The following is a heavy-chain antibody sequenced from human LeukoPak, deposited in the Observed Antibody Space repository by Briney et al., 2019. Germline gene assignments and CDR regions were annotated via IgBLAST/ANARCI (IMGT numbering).Heavy chain of an antibody. CDR3: ASRGGILTGYYPKYYFDY. Sequence: ASVKVSCKASGYTFTSYYMHWVRQAPGQGLEWMGIINPSGGSTSYAQKFQGRVTMTRDMSTSTVYMELSSLRSEDTAVYYCASRGGILTGYYPKYYFDYWGQGTLVTVSS. D-gene: IGHD3-9*01. CDR1: GYTFTSYY. V-gene: IGHV1-46*01. J-gene: IGHJ4*02. CDR2: INPSGGST.